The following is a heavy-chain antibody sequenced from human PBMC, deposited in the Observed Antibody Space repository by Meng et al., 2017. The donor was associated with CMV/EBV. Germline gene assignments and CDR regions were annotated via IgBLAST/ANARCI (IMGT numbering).Heavy chain of an antibody. CDR3: ARGGEVSSGYYYADDLDY. CDR2: ISSSSSYI. D-gene: IGHD3-22*01. V-gene: IGHV3-21*01. Sequence: TFSSYSMNWVRQAPGKGLEWVSSISSSSSYIYYADSVKGRFTISRDNAKNSLYLQMNSLRAEDTAVYYCARGGEVSSGYYYADDLDYWAREPWSPSPQ. J-gene: IGHJ4*02. CDR1: TFSSYS.